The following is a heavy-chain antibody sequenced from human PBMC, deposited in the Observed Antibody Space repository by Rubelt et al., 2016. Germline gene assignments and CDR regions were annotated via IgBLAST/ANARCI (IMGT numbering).Heavy chain of an antibody. D-gene: IGHD3-10*01. V-gene: IGHV4-39*01. CDR2: IYYSGNT. CDR1: GGSISSSSHY. J-gene: IGHJ4*02. CDR3: ARHGVRGSADRYFDY. Sequence: QVQLQESGPRLVKPSETLSLTCIISGGSISSSSHYWGWIRQPPGKGLEWIGSIYYSGNTYYNPSLKSRVTISVDTSKNQCSRGLTSVTAADTAVYYCARHGVRGSADRYFDYWGQGTLVTVSS.